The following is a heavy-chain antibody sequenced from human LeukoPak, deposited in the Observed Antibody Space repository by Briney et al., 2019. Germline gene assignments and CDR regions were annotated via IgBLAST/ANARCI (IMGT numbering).Heavy chain of an antibody. Sequence: SVKVSCKASGGTFSSYTISWVRQAPGQGLEWMGRIIPILGIANYAQKFQGRVTITADKSTSTAYMELSSLRSEDTAVYYCAREGGVVGATEGAFDIWGQGTMVTVSS. D-gene: IGHD1-26*01. CDR2: IIPILGIA. CDR1: GGTFSSYT. J-gene: IGHJ3*02. V-gene: IGHV1-69*04. CDR3: AREGGVVGATEGAFDI.